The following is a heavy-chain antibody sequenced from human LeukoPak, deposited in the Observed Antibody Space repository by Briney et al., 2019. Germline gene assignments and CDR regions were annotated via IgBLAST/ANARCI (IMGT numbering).Heavy chain of an antibody. Sequence: ASVKVSCKASGYTFTSYDINWVRQATGQGLEWMGWMNPNSGNTGYAQKFQGRVTMTRNTSISTAYMELSSLRSEDTAVYYCARGSGDFWSGYYPHYYYYMDVWGKGTTVTVSS. J-gene: IGHJ6*03. CDR1: GYTFTSYD. D-gene: IGHD3-3*01. CDR3: ARGSGDFWSGYYPHYYYYMDV. CDR2: MNPNSGNT. V-gene: IGHV1-8*01.